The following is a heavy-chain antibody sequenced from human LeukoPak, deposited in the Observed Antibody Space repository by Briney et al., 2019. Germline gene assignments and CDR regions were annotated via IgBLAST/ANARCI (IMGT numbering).Heavy chain of an antibody. J-gene: IGHJ4*02. Sequence: PGGSLRLSCAASGFTFSNYSIHWVRQAPGKGLEWVAVISYDGSNKYYAESVKGRFTISRDNSKNTLYLQMDSLRAGDTAVYYCARVYGYYGSGNYYLDYWGQGTLVTVSS. D-gene: IGHD3-10*01. CDR2: ISYDGSNK. V-gene: IGHV3-30*03. CDR1: GFTFSNYS. CDR3: ARVYGYYGSGNYYLDY.